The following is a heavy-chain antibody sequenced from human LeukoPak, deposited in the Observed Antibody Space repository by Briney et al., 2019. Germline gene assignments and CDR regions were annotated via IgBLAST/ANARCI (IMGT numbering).Heavy chain of an antibody. CDR3: ARPATVVTPNYFDY. CDR2: IYPGDSDT. V-gene: IGHV5-51*07. D-gene: IGHD4-23*01. J-gene: IGHJ4*02. CDR1: GYSFTSYW. Sequence: GESLKISCKGSGYSFTSYWIGWVHQMPGKGLEWMGIIYPGDSDTIYSPSFQGQVTISADKSISTAFLQWGSLKASDTAMYYCARPATVVTPNYFDYWGQGTLVAVSS.